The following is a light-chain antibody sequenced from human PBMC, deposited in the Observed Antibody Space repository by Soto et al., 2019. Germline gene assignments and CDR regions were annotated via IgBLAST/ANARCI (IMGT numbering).Light chain of an antibody. CDR1: SSDVGGHNY. J-gene: IGLJ2*01. V-gene: IGLV2-14*03. Sequence: QSALTQVASVSASPGQSITISCTGTSSDVGGHNYVSWYQQHPGNAPKLMIYNVDYRPSGVSNRFSGSKSGNTASLTISGLQADDEAYYYCSSDADSRTLVFGGGTKVTVL. CDR3: SSDADSRTLV. CDR2: NVD.